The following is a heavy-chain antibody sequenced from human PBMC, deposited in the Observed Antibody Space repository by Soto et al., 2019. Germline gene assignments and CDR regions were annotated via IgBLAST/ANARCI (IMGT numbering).Heavy chain of an antibody. D-gene: IGHD6-19*01. CDR2: ISYDGSNK. CDR1: GFTFSSYG. Sequence: QVQLVESGGGVVQPGRSLRLSCAASGFTFSSYGMHWVRQAPGKGLEWVAVISYDGSNKYYADSVKGRFTISRDNSKNTLDLQMNSLSAEDTAVYYCAKDLEPYSSGWGPSARSYYYYGMDVWGQGTTVTVSS. CDR3: AKDLEPYSSGWGPSARSYYYYGMDV. V-gene: IGHV3-30*18. J-gene: IGHJ6*02.